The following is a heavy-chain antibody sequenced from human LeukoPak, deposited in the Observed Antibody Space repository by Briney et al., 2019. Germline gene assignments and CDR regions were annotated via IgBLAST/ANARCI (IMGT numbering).Heavy chain of an antibody. J-gene: IGHJ4*02. D-gene: IGHD5-18*01. CDR1: GASISSYY. Sequence: SETLSLTCTVSGASISSYYWSWIRQPAGKGLEWIGRIYVSGSSVYNPSLKSRVTISVDTSKNQLSLRLKSVTAADAAVYYCARDDVDTPPFDYLGQGTLVTVSS. V-gene: IGHV4-4*07. CDR2: IYVSGSS. CDR3: ARDDVDTPPFDY.